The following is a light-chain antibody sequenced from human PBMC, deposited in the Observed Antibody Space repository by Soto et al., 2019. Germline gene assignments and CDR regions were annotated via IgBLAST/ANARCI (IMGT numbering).Light chain of an antibody. CDR3: QQANSFPLT. V-gene: IGKV1D-12*01. CDR2: AAS. Sequence: DIHITHSPASVCASVGDRVTITCRASEDINIWLGWYQQKPGKAPELLIYAASNLQSGVPSRFSGSGSGTDFTLTISSLEPEDFATYYCQQANSFPLTFGGGTKVDIK. CDR1: EDINIW. J-gene: IGKJ4*01.